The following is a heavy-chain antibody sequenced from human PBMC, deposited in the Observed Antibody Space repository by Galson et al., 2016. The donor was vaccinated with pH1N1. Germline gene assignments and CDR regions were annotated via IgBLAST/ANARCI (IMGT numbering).Heavy chain of an antibody. J-gene: IGHJ6*02. CDR2: ISSSSSTI. V-gene: IGHV3-48*01. CDR3: ARVSYDSSGYYYHYYYGMDV. D-gene: IGHD3-22*01. CDR1: GFTFSSYS. Sequence: SLRLSCAASGFTFSSYSMNWVRQAPGKGLEWVSYISSSSSTIYYADSVKGRFTISRDNAKNSLYLQMNSLRAEDTAVYYCARVSYDSSGYYYHYYYGMDVWGQGTTVTFSS.